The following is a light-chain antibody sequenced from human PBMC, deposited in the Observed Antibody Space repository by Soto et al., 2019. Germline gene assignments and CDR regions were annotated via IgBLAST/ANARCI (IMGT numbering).Light chain of an antibody. V-gene: IGLV4-69*01. J-gene: IGLJ3*02. CDR2: LNSDGRH. Sequence: QPVLTQPPSASASLGASVKLTCTPSSGHNSYANAWHQQQPEKGPRYLMKLNSDGRHSKGDGIPDRFSGSSSGAERYLTISSLQSEEEGDYYCQTWSTDIRVFGGGTKLTVL. CDR1: SGHNSYA. CDR3: QTWSTDIRV.